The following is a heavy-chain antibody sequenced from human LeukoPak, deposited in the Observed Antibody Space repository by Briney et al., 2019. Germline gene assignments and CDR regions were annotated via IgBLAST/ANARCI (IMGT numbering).Heavy chain of an antibody. CDR3: ARGGTWNYYYYYMDV. CDR2: IYTSGST. D-gene: IGHD1-1*01. Sequence: SETLSLTCTVSGGSISSYYWSWIRQPAGKGLEWIGRIYTSGSTNYNPSLKSRVTMSVDTSKNQFSLKLSSVTAADTAVYYCARGGTWNYYYYYMDVWGKGTTVTVSS. CDR1: GGSISSYY. V-gene: IGHV4-4*07. J-gene: IGHJ6*03.